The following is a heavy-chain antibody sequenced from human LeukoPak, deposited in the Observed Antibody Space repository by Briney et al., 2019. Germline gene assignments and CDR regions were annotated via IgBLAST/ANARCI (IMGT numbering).Heavy chain of an antibody. CDR3: ARDGVRATAGTHPY. Sequence: SETLSLTCAVYGGSFSGYYWSWIRQPPGKGLEWIGEINHSGSTNYNPSLKSRVTISVDTSKNQFSLKLSSVTAADTAVYYCARDGVRATAGTHPYWGQGTLVTVSS. V-gene: IGHV4-34*01. CDR2: INHSGST. D-gene: IGHD3-10*01. CDR1: GGSFSGYY. J-gene: IGHJ4*02.